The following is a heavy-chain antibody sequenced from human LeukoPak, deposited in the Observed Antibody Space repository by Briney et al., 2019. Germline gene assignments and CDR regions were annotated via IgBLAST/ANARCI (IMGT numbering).Heavy chain of an antibody. D-gene: IGHD3-10*01. CDR2: ISNDGNNK. V-gene: IGHV3-30*04. J-gene: IGHJ4*02. CDR3: ARPDGSENYRANHY. CDR1: GFSFNSYP. Sequence: PGGSLRLSCAASGFSFNSYPMHWVRQAPGKGLEWVAVISNDGNNKYYADSVKGRFTISRDNSNNTLSLQMNGLRGEDTAVYYCARPDGSENYRANHYWGRGTLVTVS.